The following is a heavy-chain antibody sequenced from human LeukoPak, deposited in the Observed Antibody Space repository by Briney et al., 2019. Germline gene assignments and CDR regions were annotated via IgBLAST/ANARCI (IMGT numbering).Heavy chain of an antibody. CDR3: ARVSDADAFDI. V-gene: IGHV3-13*01. CDR1: GFTFSSYA. J-gene: IGHJ3*02. Sequence: GGSLRLSCAASGFTFSSYAMSWVRQATGKGLEWVSAIGTAGDTYYPGSVKGRFTISRENAKNSLYLQMNSLRAGDTAVYYCARVSDADAFDIWGQGTMVTVSS. D-gene: IGHD2/OR15-2a*01. CDR2: IGTAGDT.